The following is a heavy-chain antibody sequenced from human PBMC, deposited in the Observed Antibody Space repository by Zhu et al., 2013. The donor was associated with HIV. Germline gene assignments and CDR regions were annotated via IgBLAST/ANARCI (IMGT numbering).Heavy chain of an antibody. Sequence: QVQLVQSGAEVKKPGSSVKVSCKASGGTFSSYAISWVRQAPGQGLEWMGGIIPIFGTANYAQKFQGRVTITADKSTSTAYMELSSLRSEDTAVYYCASDRHHYYDSSGYRNYGMDVWGQGTTVTVSS. CDR2: IIPIFGTA. D-gene: IGHD3-22*01. J-gene: IGHJ6*02. CDR3: ASDRHHYYDSSGYRNYGMDV. CDR1: GGTFSSYA. V-gene: IGHV1-69*06.